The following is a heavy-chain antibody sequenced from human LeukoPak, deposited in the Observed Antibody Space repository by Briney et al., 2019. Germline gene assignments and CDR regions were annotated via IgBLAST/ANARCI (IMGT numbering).Heavy chain of an antibody. Sequence: GRSLRLSCAAPGFPFNTYAMNWIRQPAGKGLEWVSSISGSGGSTGYADSVKGRFTISRDNAKNSLYLQMNSLRAEDTAVYYCAREVPDTAMATSGAFDIWGQGTMVTVSS. D-gene: IGHD5-18*01. CDR3: AREVPDTAMATSGAFDI. CDR1: GFPFNTYA. J-gene: IGHJ3*02. CDR2: ISGSGGST. V-gene: IGHV3-20*04.